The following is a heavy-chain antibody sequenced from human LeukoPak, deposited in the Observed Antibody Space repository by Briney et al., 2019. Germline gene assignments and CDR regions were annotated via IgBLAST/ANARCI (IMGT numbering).Heavy chain of an antibody. CDR3: ARRGYTYGYPDY. D-gene: IGHD5-18*01. CDR1: GYTFSSYY. Sequence: VASVKVSCKASGYTFSSYYMYWVRQAPGQGLEWMGIVNPSGGSTCYAQKFQGRVTMTKDTSTSTVYMELSSLRSEDTAVYYCARRGYTYGYPDYWRQGTLVSVSS. J-gene: IGHJ4*02. V-gene: IGHV1-46*01. CDR2: VNPSGGST.